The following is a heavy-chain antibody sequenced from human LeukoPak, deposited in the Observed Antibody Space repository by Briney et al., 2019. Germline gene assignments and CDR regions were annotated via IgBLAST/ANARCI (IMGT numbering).Heavy chain of an antibody. V-gene: IGHV3-30*09. J-gene: IGHJ4*02. D-gene: IGHD3-3*01. CDR2: ISYDGSNK. CDR1: GFTFSSYA. CDR3: AKDGSPVLRFLEWLPIDFDY. Sequence: GGSLRLSCAASGFTFSSYAMHWVRQAPGKGLEWVAVISYDGSNKYYADSVKGRFAISRDNSKNTLYQQMNSLRAEDTAVYYCAKDGSPVLRFLEWLPIDFDYWGQGTLVTVSS.